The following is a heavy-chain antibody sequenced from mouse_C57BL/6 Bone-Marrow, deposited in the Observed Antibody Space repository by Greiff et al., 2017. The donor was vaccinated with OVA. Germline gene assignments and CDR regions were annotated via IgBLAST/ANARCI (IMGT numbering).Heavy chain of an antibody. V-gene: IGHV1-55*01. J-gene: IGHJ1*03. Sequence: QVHVKQPGAELVKPGASVKMSCKASGYTFTSYWITWVKQRPGQGLEWIGDIYPGSGSTNYNEKFKSKATLTVDTSSSTAYMQLSSLTSEDSAVYYCARSRYFDVWGTGTTVTVSS. CDR3: ARSRYFDV. CDR1: GYTFTSYW. CDR2: IYPGSGST.